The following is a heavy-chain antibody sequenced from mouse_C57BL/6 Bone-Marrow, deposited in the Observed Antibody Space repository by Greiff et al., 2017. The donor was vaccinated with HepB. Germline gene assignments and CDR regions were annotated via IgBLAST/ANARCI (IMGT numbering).Heavy chain of an antibody. D-gene: IGHD2-4*01. CDR3: ARQGYDYDVVFAY. CDR2: INPSNGGT. CDR1: GYTFTSYW. J-gene: IGHJ3*01. Sequence: QVQLQQPGTELVKPGASVKLSCEASGYTFTSYWMHWVKQRPGQGLEWIGNINPSNGGTNYNEKFKSKATLTVDKSSSTAYMQLSSLTSEDSAVYYCARQGYDYDVVFAYWGQGTLVTVSA. V-gene: IGHV1-53*01.